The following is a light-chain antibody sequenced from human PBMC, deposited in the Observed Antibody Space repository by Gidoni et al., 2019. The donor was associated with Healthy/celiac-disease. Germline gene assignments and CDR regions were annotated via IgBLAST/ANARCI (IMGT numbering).Light chain of an antibody. J-gene: IGLJ3*02. CDR2: DVS. V-gene: IGLV2-14*01. Sequence: QSALTQPASVSGSPGQSITISCTGTSSDVGTYNYLSWYQQHPGKAPKLMIYDVSDRPSGVSNRFSGSKSGNTASLTISGLQAEDEGDYYCSSYTGSSTLVFGGGTKLTVL. CDR1: SSDVGTYNY. CDR3: SSYTGSSTLV.